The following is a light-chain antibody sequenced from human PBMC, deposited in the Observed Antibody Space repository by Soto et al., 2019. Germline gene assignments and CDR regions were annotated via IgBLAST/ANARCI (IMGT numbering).Light chain of an antibody. CDR1: SSDVGGYNY. CDR3: SSSTSSGNYV. V-gene: IGLV2-14*03. J-gene: IGLJ1*01. Sequence: QSVLTQPASVSGSPGQSIAISCTGSSSDVGGYNYVSWYQHHPGKAPKLMIYDVTNRPSGVSDRFSGSTSGNTASLTISGLKHEAEADYYCSSSTSSGNYVFGTGTKVXVL. CDR2: DVT.